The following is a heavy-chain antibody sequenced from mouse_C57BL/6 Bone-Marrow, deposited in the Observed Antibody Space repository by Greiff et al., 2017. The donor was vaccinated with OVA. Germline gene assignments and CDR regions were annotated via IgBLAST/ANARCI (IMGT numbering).Heavy chain of an antibody. D-gene: IGHD1-1*01. CDR1: GYSFTDYN. Sequence: VQLQQSGPELVKPGASVKISCKASGYSFTDYNMNWVKQSNGKSLEWIGVINPNYGTTSYNQKFKGKATLTADKSSSTAYMQPSSLTSEDSAVYYCARSPYYNGSSFYYFDYWGQGTTLTVSS. V-gene: IGHV1-39*01. CDR3: ARSPYYNGSSFYYFDY. CDR2: INPNYGTT. J-gene: IGHJ2*01.